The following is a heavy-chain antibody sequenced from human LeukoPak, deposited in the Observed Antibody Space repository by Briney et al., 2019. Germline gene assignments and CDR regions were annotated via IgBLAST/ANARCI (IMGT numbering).Heavy chain of an antibody. CDR2: INSDGSST. Sequence: GGSLRLSCAASGFTFSSYWMHWVRQAPGKGLVWVSRINSDGSSTSYADSVKGRFTISRDNAKNTLYLQMNSLRAEDTAVYYCAKHCSSTSCIDYWGREPWSPSPQ. J-gene: IGHJ4*02. CDR1: GFTFSSYW. CDR3: AKHCSSTSCIDY. V-gene: IGHV3-74*01. D-gene: IGHD2-2*01.